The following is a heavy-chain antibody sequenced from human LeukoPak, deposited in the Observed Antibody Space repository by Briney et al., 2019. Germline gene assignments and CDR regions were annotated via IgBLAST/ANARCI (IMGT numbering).Heavy chain of an antibody. CDR1: GYTFTAYY. CDR3: ARGGYSYGSENYYYYYMDV. V-gene: IGHV1-8*02. Sequence: ASVKVSCKASGYTFTAYYIHWVRQATGQGLEWMGWMNPNSGNTGYAQKFQGRVTMTRNTSISTAYMELSSLRSEDTAVYYCARGGYSYGSENYYYYYMDVWGKGTTVTVSS. D-gene: IGHD5-18*01. CDR2: MNPNSGNT. J-gene: IGHJ6*03.